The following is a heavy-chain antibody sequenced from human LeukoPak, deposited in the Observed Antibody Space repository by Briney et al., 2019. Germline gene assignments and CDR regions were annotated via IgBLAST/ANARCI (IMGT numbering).Heavy chain of an antibody. D-gene: IGHD2-15*01. CDR1: GGSISSYY. CDR3: ARDEYCSGGSCYSGGGFDY. CDR2: INHSGST. V-gene: IGHV4-34*01. Sequence: SETLSLTCTVSGGSISSYYWSWIRQPPGKGLEWIGEINHSGSTNYNPSLKSRVTISVDTSKNQFSLKLSSVTAADTAVYYCARDEYCSGGSCYSGGGFDYWGQGTLVTVSS. J-gene: IGHJ4*02.